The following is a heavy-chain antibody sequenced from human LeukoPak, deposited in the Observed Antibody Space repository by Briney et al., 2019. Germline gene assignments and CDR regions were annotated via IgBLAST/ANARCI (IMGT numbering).Heavy chain of an antibody. Sequence: GGSLRLSCAASGFTFSSYAMSWVRQAPGKGLEWVSAISGSGGSTYYADSVKGRFTISRDNSKNTLYLQMNSLRAEDTAVYYCAKDLGCSGSYSGYFDYWGQGTLVTVSS. CDR3: AKDLGCSGSYSGYFDY. V-gene: IGHV3-23*01. D-gene: IGHD3-10*02. J-gene: IGHJ4*02. CDR2: ISGSGGST. CDR1: GFTFSSYA.